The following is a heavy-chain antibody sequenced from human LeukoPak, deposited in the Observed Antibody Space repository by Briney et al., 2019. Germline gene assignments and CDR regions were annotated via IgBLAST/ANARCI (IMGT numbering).Heavy chain of an antibody. V-gene: IGHV5-51*01. CDR2: IYPADSNT. J-gene: IGHJ4*02. Sequence: GESLKISCKGSGCSFTSYWIGWVRQMPGKGLEWMGIIYPADSNTRYSPSFQDQVTISADKSVNTAYLQWSSLKASDTAMYYCTRSYGDYRSLDYWGQGTLVTVSS. D-gene: IGHD4-17*01. CDR3: TRSYGDYRSLDY. CDR1: GCSFTSYW.